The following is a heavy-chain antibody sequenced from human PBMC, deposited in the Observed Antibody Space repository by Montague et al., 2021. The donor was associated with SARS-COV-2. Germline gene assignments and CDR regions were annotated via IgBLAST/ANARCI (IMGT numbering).Heavy chain of an antibody. D-gene: IGHD2-15*01. V-gene: IGHV3-30*04. CDR3: ARDGRSYSDY. Sequence: YLRLSCAASGFTFSSYAMHWVRQAPGKGLEWVAIISYDGSNKYYTDSVKGRFTISRDNSKNTLYLQMNSLRGEDTAVYYCARDGRSYSDYWGQGTLVTVFS. J-gene: IGHJ4*02. CDR2: ISYDGSNK. CDR1: GFTFSSYA.